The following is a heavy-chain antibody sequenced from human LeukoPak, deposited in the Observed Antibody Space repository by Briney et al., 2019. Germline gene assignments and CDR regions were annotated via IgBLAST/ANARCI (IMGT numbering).Heavy chain of an antibody. J-gene: IGHJ4*02. CDR3: TRSSYTNSWFFY. CDR2: IKSRADGGTI. V-gene: IGHV3-15*01. Sequence: GGSLRLSCVASGFTFSNAWMSWVRQAPGKGLEWVGRIKSRADGGTIDYAAPVKGRFTMSRDDSKNILYLQMNSLKAGDTAVYYCTRSSYTNSWFFYWGQGSLVTVSS. CDR1: GFTFSNAW. D-gene: IGHD2-8*01.